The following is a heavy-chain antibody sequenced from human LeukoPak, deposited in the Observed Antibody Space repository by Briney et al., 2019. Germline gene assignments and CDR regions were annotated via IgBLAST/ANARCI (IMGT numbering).Heavy chain of an antibody. CDR1: GGSISSGTYY. J-gene: IGHJ4*02. CDR2: ISHSGST. CDR3: ARARDYDPSLDY. D-gene: IGHD3-3*01. Sequence: SETLSLTCTVSGGSISSGTYYWSWIRQPPGKGLEWIGYISHSGSTYYNPSLKSRVTISVDRSKNQFSLKLSSVTAADTAVYYCARARDYDPSLDYWGQGTLVTVSS. V-gene: IGHV4-30-2*01.